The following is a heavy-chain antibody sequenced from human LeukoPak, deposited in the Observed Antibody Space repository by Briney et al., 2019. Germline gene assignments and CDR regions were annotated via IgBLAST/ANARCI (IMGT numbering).Heavy chain of an antibody. CDR1: GCTFSSYE. CDR2: ISSSGSTI. V-gene: IGHV3-48*03. CDR3: ARGGDTAMADAFDI. J-gene: IGHJ3*02. Sequence: GGSLRLSCAASGCTFSSYEMNWVRQAPGKGLEWVSYISSSGSTIYYADSVKGRFTISRDNAKNSLYLQMNSLGAEDTAVYYCARGGDTAMADAFDIWGQGTMVTVSS. D-gene: IGHD5-18*01.